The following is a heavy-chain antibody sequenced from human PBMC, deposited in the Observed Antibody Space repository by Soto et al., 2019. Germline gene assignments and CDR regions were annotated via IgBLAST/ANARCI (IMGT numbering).Heavy chain of an antibody. V-gene: IGHV1-69*13. CDR2: IIPIFGTA. J-gene: IGHJ4*02. Sequence: SVKVSCKASGGTFSSYAISWVRQAPGQGLEWMGGIIPIFGTANYAQKFQGRVTITADESTSTAYMELSSLRSEDTAVYYCGREGVDYYGSGSYYNSYFDYWGRGTLVTVSS. CDR3: GREGVDYYGSGSYYNSYFDY. D-gene: IGHD3-10*01. CDR1: GGTFSSYA.